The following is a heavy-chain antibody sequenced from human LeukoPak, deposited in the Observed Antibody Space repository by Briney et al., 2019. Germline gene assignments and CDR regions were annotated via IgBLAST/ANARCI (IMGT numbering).Heavy chain of an antibody. CDR2: INPNSGGT. D-gene: IGHD2-8*01. CDR3: SRGLINGHDFDY. CDR1: GYTFDRYT. J-gene: IGHJ4*02. Sequence: ASVKVSCKASGYTFDRYTMNWVRQAPGQGLEWMGWINPNSGGTNYAQKFQGWVTMTRDTSISTAYMDLNRLTSDDTAVYYCSRGLINGHDFDYWGQGTVVTVSS. V-gene: IGHV1-2*04.